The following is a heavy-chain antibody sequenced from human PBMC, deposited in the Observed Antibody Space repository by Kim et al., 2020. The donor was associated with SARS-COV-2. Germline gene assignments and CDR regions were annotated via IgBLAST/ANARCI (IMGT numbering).Heavy chain of an antibody. J-gene: IGHJ4*02. CDR2: INPNSGGT. V-gene: IGHV1-2*02. CDR1: GYTFTGYY. D-gene: IGHD6-13*01. CDR3: AREGIGQQLPSDY. Sequence: ASVKVSCKASGYTFTGYYMHWVRQAPGQGLEWMGWINPNSGGTNYAQKFQGRVTMTRDTSISTAYMELSRLRSDDTAVYYCAREGIGQQLPSDYWGQGTLVTVSS.